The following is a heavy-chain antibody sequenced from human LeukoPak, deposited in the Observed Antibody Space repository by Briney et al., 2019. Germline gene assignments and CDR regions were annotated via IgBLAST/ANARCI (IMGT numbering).Heavy chain of an antibody. V-gene: IGHV3-23*01. J-gene: IGHJ5*02. CDR1: GFTFSSYA. CDR3: AKTSGYRRFDP. D-gene: IGHD5-12*01. Sequence: GGSLRLSCAASGFTFSSYAMSWVRQAPGKGLEWVSAISGSGGSTYFADSVKARFTISRDNSKNTLYLQMNSLRAEDTAVYYCAKTSGYRRFDPWGQGTLVTVSS. CDR2: ISGSGGST.